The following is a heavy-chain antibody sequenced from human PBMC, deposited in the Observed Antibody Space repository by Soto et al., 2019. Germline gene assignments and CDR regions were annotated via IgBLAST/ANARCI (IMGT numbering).Heavy chain of an antibody. D-gene: IGHD4-17*01. CDR3: ARDRVFYGDYYYYYYMDV. V-gene: IGHV1-3*01. Sequence: ASVKVSCKASGYTFTSYAMHWVRQAPGQRLEWMGWINAGNGNTKYSQKFQGRVTITRDTSTSTAYMELSSLRSEDTAVYYCARDRVFYGDYYYYYYMDVWGKGTTVTVSS. J-gene: IGHJ6*03. CDR1: GYTFTSYA. CDR2: INAGNGNT.